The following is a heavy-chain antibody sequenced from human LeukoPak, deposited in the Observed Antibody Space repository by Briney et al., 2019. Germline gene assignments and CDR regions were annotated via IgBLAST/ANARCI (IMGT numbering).Heavy chain of an antibody. CDR2: VNHSGSA. CDR1: GGSFSGYY. D-gene: IGHD3-9*01. CDR3: ARDYDILTGYYS. J-gene: IGHJ5*02. Sequence: SETLSLTCAVYGGSFSGYYWTWIRQPPGKGLEWIGEVNHSGSANYNPSLKSRVTISVDTSKNQCSLRLSSVTAADTAVYYCARDYDILTGYYSWGQGTLVTVSS. V-gene: IGHV4-34*01.